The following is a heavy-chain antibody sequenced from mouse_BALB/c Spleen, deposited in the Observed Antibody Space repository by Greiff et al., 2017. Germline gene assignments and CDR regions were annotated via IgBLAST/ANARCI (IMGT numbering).Heavy chain of an antibody. Sequence: DVKLQESGAELVRSGASVKLSCTASGFNIKDYYMHWVKQRPEQGLEWIGWIDPENGDTEYAPKFQGKATMTADTSSNTAYLQLSSLTSEDTAVYYCFITTVESAWFAYWGQGTLVTVSA. CDR2: IDPENGDT. D-gene: IGHD1-1*01. CDR3: FITTVESAWFAY. CDR1: GFNIKDYY. V-gene: IGHV14-4*02. J-gene: IGHJ3*01.